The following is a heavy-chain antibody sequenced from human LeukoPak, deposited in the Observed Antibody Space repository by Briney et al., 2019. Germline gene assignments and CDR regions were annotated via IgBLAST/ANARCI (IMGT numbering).Heavy chain of an antibody. CDR3: ARRRYYFDY. CDR1: GGSIRSYY. CDR2: IYYSGST. Sequence: SETLSLTCTVSGGSIRSYYWSWIRQPPGKELEWIGYIYYSGSTNYNPSLKSRVTISVDTSKNQFSLILSSVTAADTAVYYCARRRYYFDYWGQGTLVTVSS. J-gene: IGHJ4*02. V-gene: IGHV4-59*08.